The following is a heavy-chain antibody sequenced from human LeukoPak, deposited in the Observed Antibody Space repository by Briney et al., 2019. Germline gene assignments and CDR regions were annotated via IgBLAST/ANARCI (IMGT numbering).Heavy chain of an antibody. J-gene: IGHJ3*02. D-gene: IGHD3-22*01. CDR3: ARDVTYYYDIRRFFGDAFDI. CDR1: GFTFSSYD. V-gene: IGHV3-30*19. CDR2: ISFDGSNK. Sequence: GGSLRLSCAASGFTFSSYDMHWVRQAPGKGLEWVAVISFDGSNKHYADSVKGRFTISRGNSKNTLHLQMNSLRAEDTAVYYCARDVTYYYDIRRFFGDAFDIWGQGSMVTVSS.